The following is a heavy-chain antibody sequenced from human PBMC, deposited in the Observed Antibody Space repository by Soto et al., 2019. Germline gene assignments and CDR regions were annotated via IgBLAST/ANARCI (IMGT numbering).Heavy chain of an antibody. CDR3: ARGGWSMDS. Sequence: SETLSLTCTVSGGSMSGFYWSWIRLPPGKGLEWTGYIYYNGNTNYSPSLNGRVTMSVDTSRSQFSLKLTSVTAADTAVYFCARGGWSMDSWGQGALVTVSS. J-gene: IGHJ4*02. D-gene: IGHD6-19*01. CDR1: GGSMSGFY. CDR2: IYYNGNT. V-gene: IGHV4-59*01.